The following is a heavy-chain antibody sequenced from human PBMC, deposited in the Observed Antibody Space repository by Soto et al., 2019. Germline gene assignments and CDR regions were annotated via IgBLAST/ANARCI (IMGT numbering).Heavy chain of an antibody. Sequence: PSETLSLTCAVSGYSLTSGYYCGWIRQPPGKGLEWIGSIYHSGDTYYNPSLKSRVTISVDTSKNHFSLKLTSVTAADTAVYYCARARIVVAGTIVEYWGQRTLGTVSS. V-gene: IGHV4-38-2*01. CDR1: GYSLTSGYY. CDR3: ARARIVVAGTIVEY. CDR2: IYHSGDT. D-gene: IGHD6-19*01. J-gene: IGHJ4*02.